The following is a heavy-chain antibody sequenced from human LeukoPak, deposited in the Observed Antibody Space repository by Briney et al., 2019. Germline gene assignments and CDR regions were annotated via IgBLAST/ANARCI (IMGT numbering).Heavy chain of an antibody. CDR2: IYTSGST. CDR3: ARSRGNYDFWSGYYFYYYYMDV. Sequence: PSETLSLTCTVSGGSISSYYWSWLRQPAGKGLEWIGRIYTSGSTNYNPSLKSRVTMSVDTSKNQFSLKLSSVTAAGTAVYYCARSRGNYDFWSGYYFYYYYMDVWGKGTTVTVSS. D-gene: IGHD3-3*01. J-gene: IGHJ6*03. V-gene: IGHV4-4*07. CDR1: GGSISSYY.